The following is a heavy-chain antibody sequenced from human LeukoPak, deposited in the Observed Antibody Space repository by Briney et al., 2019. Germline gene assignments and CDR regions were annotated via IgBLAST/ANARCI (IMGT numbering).Heavy chain of an antibody. CDR2: IWYDASNK. D-gene: IGHD1-7*01. Sequence: GGSLRLSCAASGFTFSSYSMNWVRQAPGKGLEWVAVIWYDASNKYYADSAKGRFTISRDNSKNTLYLQMNSLRDDDTAVYYCVRGVGVSGFNYLDPWGQGTLVIVSS. CDR3: VRGVGVSGFNYLDP. V-gene: IGHV3-33*08. CDR1: GFTFSSYS. J-gene: IGHJ5*02.